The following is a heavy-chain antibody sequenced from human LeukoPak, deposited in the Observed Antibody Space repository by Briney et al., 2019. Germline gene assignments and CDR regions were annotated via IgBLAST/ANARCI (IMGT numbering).Heavy chain of an antibody. D-gene: IGHD6-19*01. V-gene: IGHV3-74*01. CDR3: VRSSGWPDY. J-gene: IGHJ4*02. CDR2: INSDGSST. Sequence: GGSLRLSCEASGFTLSSYWMYWVRQAPAKGLVWVSRINSDGSSTSYADAVKGRFTISRDNAKNTLYLEMNSLRAEDTAVYYCVRSSGWPDYWGKGTLVTVSS. CDR1: GFTLSSYW.